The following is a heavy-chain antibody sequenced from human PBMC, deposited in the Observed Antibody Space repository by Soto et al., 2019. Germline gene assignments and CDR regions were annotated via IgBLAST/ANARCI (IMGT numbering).Heavy chain of an antibody. Sequence: SETLSLTCAVYGGSFSGYYWSWIRQPPGKGLEWIGEINHSGSTNYNPSLKSRVTISVDTSKNQFSLKLSSVTAADTAVYYCAWRLPHIVVVVAHLRGLSWFDPWGQGTLVT. V-gene: IGHV4-34*01. D-gene: IGHD2-15*01. J-gene: IGHJ5*02. CDR2: INHSGST. CDR3: AWRLPHIVVVVAHLRGLSWFDP. CDR1: GGSFSGYY.